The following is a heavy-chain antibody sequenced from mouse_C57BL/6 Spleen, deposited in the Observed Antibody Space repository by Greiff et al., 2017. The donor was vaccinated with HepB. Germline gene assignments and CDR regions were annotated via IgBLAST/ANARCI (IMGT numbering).Heavy chain of an antibody. CDR2: IDPENGDT. D-gene: IGHD4-1*01. V-gene: IGHV14-4*01. J-gene: IGHJ2*01. CDR3: TTWAGTRRYYFDY. CDR1: GFNIKDDY. Sequence: DVHLVESGAELVRPGASVKLSCTASGFNIKDDYMHWVKQRPEQGLEWIGWIDPENGDTEYASKFQGKATITADTSSDTAYLQLSSLTSEDTAVYYCTTWAGTRRYYFDYWGQGTTLTVSS.